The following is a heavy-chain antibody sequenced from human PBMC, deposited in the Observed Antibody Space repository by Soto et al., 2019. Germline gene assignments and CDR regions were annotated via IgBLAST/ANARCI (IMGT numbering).Heavy chain of an antibody. J-gene: IGHJ5*02. D-gene: IGHD6-13*01. CDR1: GGSISSGDYY. Sequence: SETLSLTCTVSGGSISSGDYYWSWIRQPPGKGLEWIGYIYYSGSTYYNPSLKSRVTISVDTSKNQFSLKLISVTAADTAVYYCASIAAAGSHPHNWFDPWGQGTLVTVSS. V-gene: IGHV4-30-4*01. CDR2: IYYSGST. CDR3: ASIAAAGSHPHNWFDP.